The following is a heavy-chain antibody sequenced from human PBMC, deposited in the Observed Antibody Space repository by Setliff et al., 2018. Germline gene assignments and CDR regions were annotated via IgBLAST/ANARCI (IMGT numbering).Heavy chain of an antibody. Sequence: GGSLRLSCAGSGFAASGAYMSWVRQAPGKGLEWVSIIYSSGNTAYTDSVKGRFTISRDTSKNTVYLQMNNVTVDDTAVYFCARRGYSHDSSDYNRRKVFDYFDFWGQGAQVTVSS. D-gene: IGHD3-22*01. CDR2: IYSSGNT. CDR1: GFAASGAY. V-gene: IGHV3-53*01. CDR3: ARRGYSHDSSDYNRRKVFDYFDF. J-gene: IGHJ4*02.